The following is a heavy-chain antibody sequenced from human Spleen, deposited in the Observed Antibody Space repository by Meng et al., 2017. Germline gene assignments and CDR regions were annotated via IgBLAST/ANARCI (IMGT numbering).Heavy chain of an antibody. CDR2: IKCDGSEK. D-gene: IGHD1-1*01. CDR1: GFTFSSSW. J-gene: IGHJ1*01. CDR3: TNDRLNH. Sequence: GESLKISCAASGFTFSSSWMHWVCQAPEKGLERVADIKCDGSEKYYLDSVKGRLTISRDNAKNTLYLQMNSLRAEDTAVYYCTNDRLNHWGQGTLVTVSS. V-gene: IGHV3-52*01.